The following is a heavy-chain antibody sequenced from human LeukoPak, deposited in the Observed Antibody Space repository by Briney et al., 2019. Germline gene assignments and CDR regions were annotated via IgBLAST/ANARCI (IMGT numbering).Heavy chain of an antibody. J-gene: IGHJ4*02. Sequence: KPGGSLRLSCTASGFTFSSYAMTWVRQAPGKGLEWVSSMSSGSRYLSYADSVGGRFTISRDNAKNSLYLVMNSLRAEDTAIYYCARDRPTGASRVFVVQWGQGTLVTVSS. CDR3: ARDRPTGASRVFVVQ. V-gene: IGHV3-21*01. CDR2: MSSGSRYL. D-gene: IGHD3-3*01. CDR1: GFTFSSYA.